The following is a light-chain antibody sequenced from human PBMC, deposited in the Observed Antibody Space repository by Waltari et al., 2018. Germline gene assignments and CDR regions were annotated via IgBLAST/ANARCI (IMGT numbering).Light chain of an antibody. CDR1: SSDVGGYNY. V-gene: IGLV2-8*01. Sequence: QSALTQPPSASGSPGQSVTISCTGTSSDVGGYNYVSWYQQHPGNAPKLMISEVSKRPSGVPDRFSGSKSGNTASLTVSGRQAEDEADYYCSSYAGSNNPLFGGGTKLTVL. J-gene: IGLJ2*01. CDR3: SSYAGSNNPL. CDR2: EVS.